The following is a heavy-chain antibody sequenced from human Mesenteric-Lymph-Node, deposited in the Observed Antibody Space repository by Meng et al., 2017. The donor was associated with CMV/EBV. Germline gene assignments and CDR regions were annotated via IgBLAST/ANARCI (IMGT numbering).Heavy chain of an antibody. CDR3: AKGCSSSSRGY. V-gene: IGHV3-23*01. CDR1: AFTFSSYA. D-gene: IGHD2-2*01. J-gene: IGHJ4*02. Sequence: GESLKISCAASAFTFSSYAMSWVRQAPGKGLEWVSAISGSGGSTYYADSVKGRFTISRDNSRNTLYLQMNSLRAEDTAVYYCAKGCSSSSRGYWGQGTLVTVSS. CDR2: ISGSGGST.